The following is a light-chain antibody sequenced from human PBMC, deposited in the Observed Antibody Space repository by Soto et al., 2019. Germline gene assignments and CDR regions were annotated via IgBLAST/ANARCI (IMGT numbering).Light chain of an antibody. Sequence: DIQMTQSPSSLSASVGDRVTIICRASQSISNYLNWYQLKPGKAPKLLIYAASSLQSGVPSRFSGSGSGTDFTLTISSLQPEDFATYYCQQTYSTPLFTFGPGTTVDVK. CDR2: AAS. V-gene: IGKV1-39*01. CDR1: QSISNY. CDR3: QQTYSTPLFT. J-gene: IGKJ3*01.